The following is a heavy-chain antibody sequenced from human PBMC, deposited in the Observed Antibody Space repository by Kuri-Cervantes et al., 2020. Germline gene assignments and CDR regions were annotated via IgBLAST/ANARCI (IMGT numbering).Heavy chain of an antibody. V-gene: IGHV3-23*01. Sequence: GGSLRLSCAASGFSFSTYAMNWVRQAPGKGLEWVSAISGSGGSTYYADSVKGRFTTSRDNSKNTLYLQMNSLRAEDTAVYYRAKGQWLVEFWEDWGQGTLVTVSS. J-gene: IGHJ4*02. CDR2: ISGSGGST. CDR1: GFSFSTYA. CDR3: AKGQWLVEFWED. D-gene: IGHD6-19*01.